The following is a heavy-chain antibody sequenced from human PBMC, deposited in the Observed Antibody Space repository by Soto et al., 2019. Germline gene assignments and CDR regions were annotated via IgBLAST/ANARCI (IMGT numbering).Heavy chain of an antibody. Sequence: GCYLRLSCSASGFTFSSNIMNWVRQAPGKGLEWVSSISSSSSYIYYADSVKGLFTISRDNAKNSLYLQMNSLRAEDTAVYYCARDITGRLGYCRGCSYYRFVYWGQATLVSVSS. J-gene: IGHJ4*02. CDR1: GFTFSSNI. D-gene: IGHD2-15*01. CDR2: ISSSSSYI. V-gene: IGHV3-21*01. CDR3: ARDITGRLGYCRGCSYYRFVY.